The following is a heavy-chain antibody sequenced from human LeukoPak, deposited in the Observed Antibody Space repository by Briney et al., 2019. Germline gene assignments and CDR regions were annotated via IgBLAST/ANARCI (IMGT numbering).Heavy chain of an antibody. D-gene: IGHD4-23*01. J-gene: IGHJ4*02. CDR2: ISGGGGST. CDR3: ASLLPLSVVTPVGVDY. Sequence: GGSLRLSCAASGFSFSNYAMSWVRQAPGKGLEWVSIISGGGGSTYYADSVKGRFTISRDNSKNTLFLQMNSLRAEDTAVYYCASLLPLSVVTPVGVDYWGQGTLVTVSS. V-gene: IGHV3-23*01. CDR1: GFSFSNYA.